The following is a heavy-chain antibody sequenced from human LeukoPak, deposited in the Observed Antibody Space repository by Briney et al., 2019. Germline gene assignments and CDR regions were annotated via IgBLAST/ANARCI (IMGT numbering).Heavy chain of an antibody. CDR1: GFIFSNYG. CDR2: ISYDGSNK. Sequence: GGSLRLSCAASGFIFSNYGMHWVRQAPGKGLEWVAVISYDGSNKYYADSGKGRFTISRDNSKNTLYLQMNSLRAEDTAVYYCARGYDSSGYMDSWYYYGMDVWGQGTTVTVSS. J-gene: IGHJ6*02. V-gene: IGHV3-30*03. CDR3: ARGYDSSGYMDSWYYYGMDV. D-gene: IGHD3-22*01.